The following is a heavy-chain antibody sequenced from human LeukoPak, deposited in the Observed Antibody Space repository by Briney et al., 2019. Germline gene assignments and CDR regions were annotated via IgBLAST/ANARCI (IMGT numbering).Heavy chain of an antibody. V-gene: IGHV4-31*03. CDR3: ARVADYDSSGYYFLHYFDY. J-gene: IGHJ4*02. D-gene: IGHD3-22*01. CDR2: IYYSGST. Sequence: SQTLSLTCTVSGGSISSGGYYWSWIRQHPGKGLEWIGYIYYSGSTYYNPSRKSRVTISVDTSKNQFSLKLSSVTAADTAVYYCARVADYDSSGYYFLHYFDYWGQGTLVTVSS. CDR1: GGSISSGGYY.